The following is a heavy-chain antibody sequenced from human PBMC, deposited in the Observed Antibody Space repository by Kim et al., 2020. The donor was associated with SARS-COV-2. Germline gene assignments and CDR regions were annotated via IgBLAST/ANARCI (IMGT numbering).Heavy chain of an antibody. V-gene: IGHV1-3*01. J-gene: IGHJ6*02. CDR2: INAGNGNT. CDR3: AREGAYSSGWYRVPGMDV. Sequence: ASVKVSCKASGYTFTSYAMHWVRQAPGQRLEWMGWINAGNGNTKYSQKFQGRVTITRDTSASTAYMELSSLRSEDTAVYYCAREGAYSSGWYRVPGMDVWGQGTTVTVSS. CDR1: GYTFTSYA. D-gene: IGHD6-19*01.